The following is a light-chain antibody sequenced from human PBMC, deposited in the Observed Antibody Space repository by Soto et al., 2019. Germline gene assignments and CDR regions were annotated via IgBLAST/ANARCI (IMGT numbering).Light chain of an antibody. J-gene: IGKJ1*01. Sequence: EIVMTQSPATLSVSPGERATLSCRASQSVSSNLAWHQQKPGQAPSVLIYGAFTRATGIPARFSGSGSGTESTLTTSSLRSEDFAVYYCQQYKNWPRTFGQGTKVQIK. V-gene: IGKV3-15*01. CDR1: QSVSSN. CDR3: QQYKNWPRT. CDR2: GAF.